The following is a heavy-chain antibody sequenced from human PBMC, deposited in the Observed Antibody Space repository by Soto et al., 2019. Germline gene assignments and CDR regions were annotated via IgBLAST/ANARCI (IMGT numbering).Heavy chain of an antibody. CDR1: GYTFTSYG. Sequence: QVQLVQSGAEVKKPGASVKVSCKASGYTFTSYGISWVRQAPGQGLEWMGWISAYNGNTNYAQKLQGRVTMTTDTATSTAYKELSNLRPDHTAEYYCARYTKWLASSSWWDYWGQGTLVTVST. J-gene: IGHJ4*02. CDR2: ISAYNGNT. CDR3: ARYTKWLASSSWWDY. V-gene: IGHV1-18*01. D-gene: IGHD6-13*01.